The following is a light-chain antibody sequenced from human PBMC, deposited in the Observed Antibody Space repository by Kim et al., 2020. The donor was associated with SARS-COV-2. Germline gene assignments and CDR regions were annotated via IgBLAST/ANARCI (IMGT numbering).Light chain of an antibody. Sequence: PGERATLSCRASQSVSSRYLAWYQQKPGLAPRLLIYAASSRATGIPDRFSGSGSGTDFTLTISRLEPEDFAVYYCQQHDNSPSWTFGQGTKVDIK. CDR2: AAS. J-gene: IGKJ1*01. CDR3: QQHDNSPSWT. V-gene: IGKV3-20*01. CDR1: QSVSSRY.